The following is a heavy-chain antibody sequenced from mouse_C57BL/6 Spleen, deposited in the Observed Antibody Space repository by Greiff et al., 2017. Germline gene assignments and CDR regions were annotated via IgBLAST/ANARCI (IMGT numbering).Heavy chain of an antibody. J-gene: IGHJ1*03. CDR1: GFPITSGYY. CDR3: AGSTVVAPYWYFDV. Sequence: VKLQESGPGLVKPSQSLFLTCSITGFPITSGYYWIWIRQSPGKPLEWMGYITHSGETFYNPSLQSPISITRETSKNQFFLQLNSVTTEDTAMYYCAGSTVVAPYWYFDVWGTGTTVTVSS. V-gene: IGHV12-3*01. CDR2: ITHSGET. D-gene: IGHD1-1*01.